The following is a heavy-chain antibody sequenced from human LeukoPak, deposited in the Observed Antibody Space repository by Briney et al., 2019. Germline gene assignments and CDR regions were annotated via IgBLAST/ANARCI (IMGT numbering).Heavy chain of an antibody. CDR3: ARLGRVTGWYSVY. Sequence: PGGSLRLSCAASGFNSRDYGMHWVRQAPGKGLVWVSRIGSDGSGTKYADSVKGRFTVYRDNAKTTLYLEMNSLRVEDTAVYYCARLGRVTGWYSVYWGQGAMVTVAS. CDR1: GFNSRDYG. CDR2: IGSDGSGT. J-gene: IGHJ4*02. V-gene: IGHV3-74*03. D-gene: IGHD1-26*01.